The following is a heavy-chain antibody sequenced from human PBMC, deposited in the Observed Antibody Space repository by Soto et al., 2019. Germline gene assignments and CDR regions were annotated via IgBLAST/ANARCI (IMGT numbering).Heavy chain of an antibody. V-gene: IGHV5-51*01. CDR1: GYSFTSYW. J-gene: IGHJ6*02. CDR3: ARQEQWLGNYYYGMDV. Sequence: PGESLKISCKGSGYSFTSYWIGWVRQMPGKGLEWMGIIYPGDSDTRYSPSFQGQVTISADKSISTAYLQWSSLKASDTAMYYCARQEQWLGNYYYGMDVWGQGTTVTVSS. D-gene: IGHD6-19*01. CDR2: IYPGDSDT.